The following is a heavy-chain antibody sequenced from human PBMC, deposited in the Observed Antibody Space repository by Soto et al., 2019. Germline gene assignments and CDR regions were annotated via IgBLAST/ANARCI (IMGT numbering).Heavy chain of an antibody. CDR2: IYPSDSDT. CDR3: ARQGVWQDVHSAMAV. V-gene: IGHV5-51*07. Sequence: SCGSMLTTDGAGSFHQKPGKGLEWMGIIYPSDSDTGYSPSFQGQVTISADKSISTVYLQWSSLKASDTAIYYCARQGVWQDVHSAMAVRGKGTTVPVSS. J-gene: IGHJ6*03. D-gene: IGHD2-21*01. CDR1: GSMLTTDG.